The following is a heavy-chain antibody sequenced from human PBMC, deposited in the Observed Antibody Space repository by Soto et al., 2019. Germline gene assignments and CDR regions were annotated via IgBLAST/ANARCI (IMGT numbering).Heavy chain of an antibody. V-gene: IGHV3-23*01. Sequence: EVQLLESGGGLVQPGGSLRLSCAASGFTFSTYAMSWVRQAPGKGLEWVSTISGSGGSTYYADSVKGRFTISRDNSKKTLYLQMNSLRAEDTAVYYCAREYGGNSWYFDLWGRGTLVTVAS. CDR1: GFTFSTYA. CDR2: ISGSGGST. J-gene: IGHJ2*01. D-gene: IGHD4-17*01. CDR3: AREYGGNSWYFDL.